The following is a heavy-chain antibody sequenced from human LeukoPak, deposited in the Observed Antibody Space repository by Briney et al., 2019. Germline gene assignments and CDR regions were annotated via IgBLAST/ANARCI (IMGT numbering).Heavy chain of an antibody. CDR3: AKDYYDSSGYHYPHAFDI. J-gene: IGHJ3*02. V-gene: IGHV3-23*01. Sequence: GGSLRLSCAASGFTFSNAWMSWVRQAPGKGLEWVSGISGSGGGTYYADSVKGRFTISRDNSKNTLYLQMNSLGAEDTAVYYCAKDYYDSSGYHYPHAFDIWGQGTKVTVSS. D-gene: IGHD3-22*01. CDR1: GFTFSNAW. CDR2: ISGSGGGT.